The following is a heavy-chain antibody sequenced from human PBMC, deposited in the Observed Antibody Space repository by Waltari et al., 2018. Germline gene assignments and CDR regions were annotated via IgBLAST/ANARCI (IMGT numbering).Heavy chain of an antibody. Sequence: QVQLVQSGAEVKKPGASVKVSCKASGGTFSSYAISWVRQAPGQGLEWMGRIIPIFGTAHYAPKFQVMVTMTRDTSISTAYMELSRMISDDTAVYYCARASSVWYPVGYFDYWSQVTLVTVSS. D-gene: IGHD6-19*01. J-gene: IGHJ4*02. V-gene: IGHV1-69*06. CDR3: ARASSVWYPVGYFDY. CDR2: IIPIFGTA. CDR1: GGTFSSYA.